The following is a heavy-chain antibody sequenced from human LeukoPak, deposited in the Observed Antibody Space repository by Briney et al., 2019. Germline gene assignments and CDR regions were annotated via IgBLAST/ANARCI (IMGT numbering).Heavy chain of an antibody. Sequence: PGGSLRLSCTASGFTFNTYSMIWVRQAPGKGLEWVSSITSHSSYISYADSVKGRFTLSRDNAKNTLYLLMNSLRAEDTAVYYCTRGFWGWEVDFWGQGTLVTVSS. J-gene: IGHJ4*02. CDR1: GFTFNTYS. D-gene: IGHD3-16*01. V-gene: IGHV3-21*01. CDR2: ITSHSSYI. CDR3: TRGFWGWEVDF.